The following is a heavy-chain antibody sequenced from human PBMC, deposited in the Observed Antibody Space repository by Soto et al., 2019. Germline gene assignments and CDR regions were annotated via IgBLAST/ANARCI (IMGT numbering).Heavy chain of an antibody. V-gene: IGHV3-23*01. D-gene: IGHD6-25*01. J-gene: IGHJ4*02. Sequence: EVQLLESGGGLVQPGESLRLSCAASGFTFSSYAMSWVRQAPGKGLEWVSAISGSGGTTYDADSVTGRFPISRDSSENTLDLQMSTLGAEDTSKYSCAKFFVAPGESSGWPWSFHYCAQGALVTVSS. CDR1: GFTFSSYA. CDR3: AKFFVAPGESSGWPWSFHY. CDR2: ISGSGGTT.